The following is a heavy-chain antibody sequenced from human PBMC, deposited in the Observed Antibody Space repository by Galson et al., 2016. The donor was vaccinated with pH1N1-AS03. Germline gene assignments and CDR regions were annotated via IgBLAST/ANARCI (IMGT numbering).Heavy chain of an antibody. Sequence: SLRLSCAVSGFTFRSHGMHWVRQAPGKGLEWISYISDDGGSKYYADSVKGRCTVSRDNSRNTVHLQMDSLENEDTAVYYCARDYIDKFCTDYWGQGALVTVSS. D-gene: IGHD3-3*01. J-gene: IGHJ4*02. CDR2: ISDDGGSK. CDR1: GFTFRSHG. V-gene: IGHV3-30*03. CDR3: ARDYIDKFCTDY.